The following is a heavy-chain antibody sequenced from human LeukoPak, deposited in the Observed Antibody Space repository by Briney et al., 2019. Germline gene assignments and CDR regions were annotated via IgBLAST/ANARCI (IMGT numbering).Heavy chain of an antibody. CDR3: ASRDTMGSGSY. V-gene: IGHV3-64*01. CDR2: ISSNGGST. J-gene: IGHJ4*02. D-gene: IGHD3-10*01. Sequence: GGSLRLSCAASGFTFSSYAMHWVRQAPGKGLEYVSAISSNGGSTYYANSVKGRFTISRDNSKNTLYLQMGSLRAEGMAVYYCASRDTMGSGSYWGQGTLVTVSS. CDR1: GFTFSSYA.